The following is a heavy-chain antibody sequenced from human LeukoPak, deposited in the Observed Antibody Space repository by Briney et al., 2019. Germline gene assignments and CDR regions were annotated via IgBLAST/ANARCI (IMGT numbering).Heavy chain of an antibody. CDR3: ARDPIVTTIQRFDY. V-gene: IGHV4-59*01. J-gene: IGHJ4*02. D-gene: IGHD5-12*01. Sequence: PSETLSLTCTVSGGSISSYYWSWIRQPPGKGLEWIGYIYYSGSTNYNPSLKSRVTISVDTSKNQFSLKLSSVTAADTAVYYCARDPIVTTIQRFDYWGRGTLVTVSS. CDR2: IYYSGST. CDR1: GGSISSYY.